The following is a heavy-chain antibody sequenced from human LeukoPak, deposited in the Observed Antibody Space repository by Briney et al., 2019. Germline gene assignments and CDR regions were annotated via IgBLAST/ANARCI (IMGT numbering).Heavy chain of an antibody. Sequence: SQTLSLTCAISGDSVSSNSAARNWIRQSPSRGLEWLGRSYYRSKWYNDYAVSVKSRITINPDTSKNQFSLQLNSVTPEDTAVYYCARAGLESSSWYSYYFDYWGQGTLVTVSS. CDR1: GDSVSSNSAA. CDR2: SYYRSKWYN. D-gene: IGHD6-13*01. J-gene: IGHJ4*02. V-gene: IGHV6-1*01. CDR3: ARAGLESSSWYSYYFDY.